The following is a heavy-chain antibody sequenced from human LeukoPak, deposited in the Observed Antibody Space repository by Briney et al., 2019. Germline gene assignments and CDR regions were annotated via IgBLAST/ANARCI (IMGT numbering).Heavy chain of an antibody. Sequence: SETLSLTCAVYGGSFSGYYWSWIRQPPGKGLEWIGYIHYSGNTNYNPSLKSRVSISVDTSKNQFSLKLTSVTAADTAVYYCAAYRSGTHYNSYYFDDWGQGTLVTVSS. J-gene: IGHJ4*02. CDR1: GGSFSGYY. CDR3: AAYRSGTHYNSYYFDD. CDR2: IHYSGNT. V-gene: IGHV4-59*08. D-gene: IGHD3-10*01.